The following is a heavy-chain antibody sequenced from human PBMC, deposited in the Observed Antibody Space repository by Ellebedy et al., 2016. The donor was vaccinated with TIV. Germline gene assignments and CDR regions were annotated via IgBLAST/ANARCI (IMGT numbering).Heavy chain of an antibody. CDR2: IRYDESKK. V-gene: IGHV3-30*02. J-gene: IGHJ3*02. CDR3: EASSGRRDFDI. Sequence: GESLKISCAASGFTFSSYGMHWVRQAPGKGLEWVAYIRYDESKKDYADSVKGRFTISRDNSKDTLYLQMNSLRADDTAVYYCEASSGRRDFDIWGQGTMVTVSS. D-gene: IGHD2-15*01. CDR1: GFTFSSYG.